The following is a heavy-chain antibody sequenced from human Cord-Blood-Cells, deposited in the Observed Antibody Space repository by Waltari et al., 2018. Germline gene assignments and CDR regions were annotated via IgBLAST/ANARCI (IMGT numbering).Heavy chain of an antibody. CDR2: IYHSGIT. V-gene: IGHV4-30-2*01. J-gene: IGHJ4*02. D-gene: IGHD5-12*01. CDR3: ARVGSGYDSSFFFDY. CDR1: GGSISSGGYS. Sequence: QLQLQESGSGLVKPSQTLSLTCAVSGGSISSGGYSWSWIRQPPGKGLEWIGYIYHSGITYYNPPPKTRVTIPVDRSKNQCSLKLSSVTAADTAVYYCARVGSGYDSSFFFDYWGQGTLVTVSS.